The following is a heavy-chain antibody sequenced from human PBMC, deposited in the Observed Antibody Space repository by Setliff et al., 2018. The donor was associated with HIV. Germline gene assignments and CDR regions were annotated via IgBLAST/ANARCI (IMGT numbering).Heavy chain of an antibody. D-gene: IGHD3-22*01. CDR1: GGSISSSSYY. J-gene: IGHJ4*02. V-gene: IGHV4-39*01. Sequence: NPSETLSLTCTVSGGSISSSSYYWRWVRQTKGKGLEWIGSIYYSGSTYYNPSLKSRVTIFVETSKNQFSLKGRAVTAADTAVYYCATRAIVVIPDYWGQGTLVTVSS. CDR3: ATRAIVVIPDY. CDR2: IYYSGST.